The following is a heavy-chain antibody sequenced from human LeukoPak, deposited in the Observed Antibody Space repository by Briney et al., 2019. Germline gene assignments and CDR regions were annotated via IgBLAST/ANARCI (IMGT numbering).Heavy chain of an antibody. Sequence: PGRSLRLSCAASGFTFSSYGMHWVRQAPGKGLEWVAVISYDGSNKYYADSVKGRFTISRDNSKNTLYLQMNSLRAEDTAVYYCARDPSHSSGWYDYWGQGTLVTVSS. CDR2: ISYDGSNK. D-gene: IGHD6-19*01. CDR3: ARDPSHSSGWYDY. V-gene: IGHV3-30*03. J-gene: IGHJ4*02. CDR1: GFTFSSYG.